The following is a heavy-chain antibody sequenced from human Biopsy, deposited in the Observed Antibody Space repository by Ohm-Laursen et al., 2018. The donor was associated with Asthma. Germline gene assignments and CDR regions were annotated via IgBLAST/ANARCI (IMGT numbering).Heavy chain of an antibody. J-gene: IGHJ4*02. Sequence: GTPSLTCTASGGSINNFYWSWIRQPPGKGLESIGHVYYSGSTNYNPSLKSRVTISIDASKNQFSLKLTSVTAADTAVYYCARGVDRVTGLLDHFDSWGQGTLVTVSS. CDR2: VYYSGST. CDR3: ARGVDRVTGLLDHFDS. D-gene: IGHD2-21*02. CDR1: GGSINNFY. V-gene: IGHV4-59*01.